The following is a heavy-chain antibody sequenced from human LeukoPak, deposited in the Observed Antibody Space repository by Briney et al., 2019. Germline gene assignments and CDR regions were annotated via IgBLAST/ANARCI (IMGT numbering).Heavy chain of an antibody. CDR1: GYTFTGYY. J-gene: IGHJ4*02. CDR2: INPYSGGT. CDR3: ARVGVAAAGYPFDY. V-gene: IGHV1-2*02. D-gene: IGHD6-13*01. Sequence: ASVTVSCKASGYTFTGYYMHWVRQAPGQGLEWMGWINPYSGGTNYAQKFQGRVTMTRDTSISTAYMELSRLRSDDTAVYYCARVGVAAAGYPFDYWGQGTLVTVSS.